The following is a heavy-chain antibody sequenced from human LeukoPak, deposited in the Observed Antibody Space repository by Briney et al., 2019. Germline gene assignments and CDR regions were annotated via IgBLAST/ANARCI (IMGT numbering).Heavy chain of an antibody. J-gene: IGHJ6*02. V-gene: IGHV3-30*04. CDR2: ISYDGSNK. CDR3: ARDRDYGDYYYYYGMDV. Sequence: GGSLRLSCAASGFTFSSYAMHWVRQAPGKGLEWVTVISYDGSNKYYADSVKGRFTISRDNSKNTLYLQMNSLRAEDTAVYYCARDRDYGDYYYYYGMDVWGQGTTVTVSS. D-gene: IGHD4-17*01. CDR1: GFTFSSYA.